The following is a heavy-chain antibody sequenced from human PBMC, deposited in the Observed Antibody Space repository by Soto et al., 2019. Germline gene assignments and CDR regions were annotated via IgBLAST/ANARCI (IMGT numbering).Heavy chain of an antibody. CDR1: CGSISSGGYS. D-gene: IGHD3-10*01. J-gene: IGHJ5*02. Sequence: SETLSLTCAVSCGSISSGGYSWSWIRQPPGKGLEWIGYIYHSGSTYYNPSLKSRVTISVDRSKNQFSLKLSSVTAADTAVYYCARGGYYGSGSYWALGWFDPWGQGTLVTVSS. V-gene: IGHV4-30-2*01. CDR2: IYHSGST. CDR3: ARGGYYGSGSYWALGWFDP.